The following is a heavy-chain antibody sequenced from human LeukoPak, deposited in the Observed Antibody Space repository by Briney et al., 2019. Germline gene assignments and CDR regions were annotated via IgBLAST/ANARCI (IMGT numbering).Heavy chain of an antibody. V-gene: IGHV4-39*01. CDR2: IYYSGST. J-gene: IGHJ4*02. CDR3: ARHVWGSYRYFDY. Sequence: SETLSLTCTVSGGSISSSSYYWGWIRQPPGKGLEWMGSIYYSGSTYYNPSLKSRVTISADTSKNQFSLKLSSVTAADTAVYYGARHVWGSYRYFDYWGQGTLVTVSS. D-gene: IGHD3-16*02. CDR1: GGSISSSSYY.